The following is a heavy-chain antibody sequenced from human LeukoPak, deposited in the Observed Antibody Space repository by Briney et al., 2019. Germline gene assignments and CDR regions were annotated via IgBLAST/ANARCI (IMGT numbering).Heavy chain of an antibody. CDR2: IYTSGST. J-gene: IGHJ3*02. CDR3: ARVKETPYYYDSSEYDAFDI. CDR1: GGSISSYY. V-gene: IGHV4-4*07. Sequence: SETLSLTCTVSGGSISSYYWSWIRQPAGKGLEWIGRIYTSGSTNYNPSLKSRVTMSVDTSKNQFSLKLSSVTAADTAVYYCARVKETPYYYDSSEYDAFDIWGQGTMVTVSS. D-gene: IGHD3-22*01.